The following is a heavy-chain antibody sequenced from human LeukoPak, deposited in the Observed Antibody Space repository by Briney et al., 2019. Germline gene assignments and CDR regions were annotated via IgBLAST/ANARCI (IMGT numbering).Heavy chain of an antibody. Sequence: GGSLKLSCVASGLTFSASEMHWVRQASGKGLEWLGRVRSKVKNYATAYAASVDGRFTISRDDSKSTAYLQMNSLKIEDTAVYYCTARSAVGYCFGNDSFPLDHWGQGMLVTVSS. CDR1: GLTFSASE. CDR3: TARSAVGYCFGNDSFPLDH. CDR2: VRSKVKNYAT. J-gene: IGHJ4*02. D-gene: IGHD2-15*01. V-gene: IGHV3-73*01.